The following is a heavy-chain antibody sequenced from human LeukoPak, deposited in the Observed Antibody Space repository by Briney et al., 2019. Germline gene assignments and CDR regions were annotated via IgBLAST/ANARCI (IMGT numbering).Heavy chain of an antibody. CDR1: GFTFSSYA. CDR3: AKHGPPIYSYGPSFYYFDY. Sequence: PGGSLRLSCAASGFTFSSYAMSWVRQAPGKGLEWVSAISGSGGSTYYADSVKGRFTISRDNSKNTLYLQMNSLRAEDTAVYYCAKHGPPIYSYGPSFYYFDYWGQGTLLTVSS. V-gene: IGHV3-23*01. D-gene: IGHD5-18*01. J-gene: IGHJ4*02. CDR2: ISGSGGST.